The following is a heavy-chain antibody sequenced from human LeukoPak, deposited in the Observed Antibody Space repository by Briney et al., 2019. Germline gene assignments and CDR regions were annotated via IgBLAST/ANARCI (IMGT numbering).Heavy chain of an antibody. Sequence: GGSLRLSCAASGFTFSSYGMHWVRQAPGKGLEWVAFIRYDGSNKYYADSVKGRFTIARDNAKNSLYLQMNSLRAEDTAVYYCARARVGAKEVDYFDYWGQGTLVTVSS. J-gene: IGHJ4*02. CDR3: ARARVGAKEVDYFDY. CDR1: GFTFSSYG. V-gene: IGHV3-30*02. CDR2: IRYDGSNK. D-gene: IGHD1-26*01.